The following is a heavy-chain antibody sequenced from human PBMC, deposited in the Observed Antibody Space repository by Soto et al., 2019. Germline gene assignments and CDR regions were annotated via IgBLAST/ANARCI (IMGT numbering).Heavy chain of an antibody. J-gene: IGHJ4*02. CDR1: GFTFSSYA. CDR2: ISSNGGST. V-gene: IGHV3-64D*06. CDR3: VKDRGVVVIYFDY. D-gene: IGHD3-22*01. Sequence: ESGGGLVQPGGSLRLSCSASGFTFSSYAMHWVRQAPGKGLEYVSAISSNGGSTYYADSVKGRFTISRDNSKNTLYLQMSSLRAEDTAVYYCVKDRGVVVIYFDYWGQGTLVTVSS.